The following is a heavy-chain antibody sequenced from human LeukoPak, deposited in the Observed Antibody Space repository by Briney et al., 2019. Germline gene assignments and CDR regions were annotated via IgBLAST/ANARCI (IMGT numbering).Heavy chain of an antibody. Sequence: PGGSLRLSCAASGFTFDDYGMRWVRQAPGKGLEWVSGINWNGGSTGYADSVKGRFTISRDNAKNSLYLQMNSLRAEDTALYYCATASSNAYCSSTSCYFFDYWGQGTLVTVSS. CDR2: INWNGGST. J-gene: IGHJ4*02. V-gene: IGHV3-20*04. D-gene: IGHD2-2*01. CDR3: ATASSNAYCSSTSCYFFDY. CDR1: GFTFDDYG.